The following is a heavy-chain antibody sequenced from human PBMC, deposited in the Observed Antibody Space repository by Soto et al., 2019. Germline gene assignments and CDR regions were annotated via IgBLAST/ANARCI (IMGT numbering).Heavy chain of an antibody. D-gene: IGHD5-18*01. CDR1: GYTFTGYY. V-gene: IGHV1-2*02. J-gene: IGHJ4*02. CDR3: ARERGYSYGLTDY. Sequence: ASVKVSCKASGYTFTGYYMHWVRQAPGQGLEWMGWINPNSGGTNYAQKFQGRVTMTRDTSISTAYMELSRLRSVDTAVYYCARERGYSYGLTDYWGQGTLVTVSS. CDR2: INPNSGGT.